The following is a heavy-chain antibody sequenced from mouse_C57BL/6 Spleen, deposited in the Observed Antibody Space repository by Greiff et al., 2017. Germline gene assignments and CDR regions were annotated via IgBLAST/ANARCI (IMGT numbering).Heavy chain of an antibody. V-gene: IGHV5-6*01. CDR3: ARHDYYGSSYDAMDY. CDR2: ISSGGSYT. CDR1: GFTFSSYG. Sequence: EVNLVESGGDLVKPGGSLKLSCAASGFTFSSYGMSWVRQTPDKRLEWVATISSGGSYTYYPDSVKGRFTISRDNAKNTLYLQMSSLKSEDTAMYYCARHDYYGSSYDAMDYWGQGTSVTVSS. J-gene: IGHJ4*01. D-gene: IGHD1-1*01.